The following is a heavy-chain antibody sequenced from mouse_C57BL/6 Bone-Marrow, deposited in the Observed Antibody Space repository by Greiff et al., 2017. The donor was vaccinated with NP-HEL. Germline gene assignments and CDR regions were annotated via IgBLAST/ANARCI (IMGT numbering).Heavy chain of an antibody. V-gene: IGHV3-6*01. CDR1: GYSITSGYY. D-gene: IGHD3-1*01. J-gene: IGHJ2*01. Sequence: EVQLVESGPGLVKPSQSLSLTCSVTGYSITSGYYWNWIRQFPGNKLEWMGYISYDGSNNYNPSLKNRISITRDTSKNQFFLKLNSVTTEDTATYYCAREGLLPYYFDYWGQGTTLTVSS. CDR2: ISYDGSN. CDR3: AREGLLPYYFDY.